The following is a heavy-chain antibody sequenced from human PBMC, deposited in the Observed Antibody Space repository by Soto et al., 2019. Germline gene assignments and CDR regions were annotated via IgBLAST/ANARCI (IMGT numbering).Heavy chain of an antibody. CDR3: ARDRYGDYEGYYYGMDV. V-gene: IGHV4-31*03. CDR1: GGSISSGGYY. D-gene: IGHD4-17*01. CDR2: IYYSAST. Sequence: QVQLQESGPGLVKPSQTLSLTCTVSGGSISSGGYYWSWIRQHPGKGLEWIGYIYYSASTYYNPSLKSRVTISVDTSKNQFSLKLSSVTAADTAVYYCARDRYGDYEGYYYGMDVWGQGTTVTVSS. J-gene: IGHJ6*02.